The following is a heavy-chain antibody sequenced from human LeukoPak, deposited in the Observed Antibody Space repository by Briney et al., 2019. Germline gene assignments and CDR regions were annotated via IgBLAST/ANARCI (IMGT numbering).Heavy chain of an antibody. J-gene: IGHJ4*02. CDR3: ARVKHCGGDCYPFDY. V-gene: IGHV3-11*01. CDR1: GFTFSDHY. CDR2: ISSSGSTI. D-gene: IGHD2-21*02. Sequence: GGSLRPSCAASGFTFSDHYMSLIRQAPGKGLEWVSYISSSGSTIYYADSVKGRFTISRDNAKNSLYLQMNSLRAEDTAVYYCARVKHCGGDCYPFDYWGQGTLVTVSS.